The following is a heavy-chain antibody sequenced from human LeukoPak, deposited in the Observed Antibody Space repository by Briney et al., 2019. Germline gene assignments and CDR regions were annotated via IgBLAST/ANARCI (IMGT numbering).Heavy chain of an antibody. CDR3: AKDGLFGVVTPYYYYYMDV. Sequence: GGSLRLSCAASGFTFDDYAMHWVRQAPGKGLEWVSLISWDGGSTYYADSVKGRFTISRDSSKNSLYLQMNSLRAEDTALYYCAKDGLFGVVTPYYYYYMDVWGKGTTVTASS. J-gene: IGHJ6*03. D-gene: IGHD3-3*01. CDR2: ISWDGGST. CDR1: GFTFDDYA. V-gene: IGHV3-43D*04.